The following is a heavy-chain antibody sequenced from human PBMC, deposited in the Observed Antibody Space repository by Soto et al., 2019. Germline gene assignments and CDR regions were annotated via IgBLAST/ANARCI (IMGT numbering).Heavy chain of an antibody. Sequence: PSETLSLTCTVSGGSISSGCYYWSWIRQHPGKGLEWIGYIYYSGSTYYNPSLKSRVTISVDTSKNQFSLKLSSVTAADTAVYYCARDFRLEQGDIVVVSHFDYWGQGTLVTVSS. D-gene: IGHD2-15*01. CDR2: IYYSGST. J-gene: IGHJ4*02. V-gene: IGHV4-31*03. CDR1: GGSISSGCYY. CDR3: ARDFRLEQGDIVVVSHFDY.